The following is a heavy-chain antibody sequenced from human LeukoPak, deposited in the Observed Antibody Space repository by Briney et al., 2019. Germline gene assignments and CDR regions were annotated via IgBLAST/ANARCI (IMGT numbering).Heavy chain of an antibody. V-gene: IGHV4-34*01. D-gene: IGHD1-26*01. J-gene: IGHJ6*02. Sequence: TSETLSLTCAVYGGSFSGYYWSWIRQPPGKGLEWIGEINHSGSTNYNPSLKSRVTMSADTSKNQFSLKLRSVTAADTAVYYCARDWEGGHGYYYNHGMDVWGQGTTVTVSS. CDR2: INHSGST. CDR3: ARDWEGGHGYYYNHGMDV. CDR1: GGSFSGYY.